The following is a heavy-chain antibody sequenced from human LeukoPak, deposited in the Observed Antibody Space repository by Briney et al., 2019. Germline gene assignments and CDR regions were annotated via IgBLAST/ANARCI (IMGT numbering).Heavy chain of an antibody. CDR3: ARAPSGIAVAGNYYFDY. D-gene: IGHD6-19*01. V-gene: IGHV3-7*03. J-gene: IGHJ4*02. Sequence: GGSLRLSCAASGFTFSSYWMSWVRQAPGKGLEWVANIKQDGSEKYYVDSVKGRFTISRDNAKNSLYLQMNSLRAEDTVVYYCARAPSGIAVAGNYYFDYWGQGTLVTVSS. CDR2: IKQDGSEK. CDR1: GFTFSSYW.